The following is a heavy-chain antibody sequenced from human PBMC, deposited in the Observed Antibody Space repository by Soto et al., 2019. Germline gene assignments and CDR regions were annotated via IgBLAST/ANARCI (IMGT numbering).Heavy chain of an antibody. Sequence: SCAASGFTFSSYAMHWVRQAPGKGLEWVAVISYDGSNKYYADSVKGRFTISRDNSKNTLYLQMNSLRAEDTAVYYCARAGDYGDFYYYYGMDVWGQGTTVTVSS. CDR1: GFTFSSYA. V-gene: IGHV3-30-3*01. J-gene: IGHJ6*02. CDR3: ARAGDYGDFYYYYGMDV. D-gene: IGHD4-17*01. CDR2: ISYDGSNK.